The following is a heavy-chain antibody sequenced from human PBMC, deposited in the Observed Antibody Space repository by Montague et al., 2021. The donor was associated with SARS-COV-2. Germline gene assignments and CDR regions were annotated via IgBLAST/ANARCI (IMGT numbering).Heavy chain of an antibody. D-gene: IGHD3-22*01. CDR3: ARGTKRVFTYDYDSSGYASDY. CDR2: IKHSGST. CDR1: GGSFSGYY. J-gene: IGHJ4*02. V-gene: IGHV4-34*01. Sequence: SETLSLTCAVYGGSFSGYYCSWIRQPPGKWLEWIGEIKHSGSTKYNPSRKSRATISVDTSKNQFSLKLSSVTAAETAEYYCARGTKRVFTYDYDSSGYASDYWGQGTLVTVSS.